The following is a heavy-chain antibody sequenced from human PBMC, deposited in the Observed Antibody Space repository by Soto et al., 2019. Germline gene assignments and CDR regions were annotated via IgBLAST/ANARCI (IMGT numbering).Heavy chain of an antibody. CDR3: ARDRGYSGYDSPRFYSGMDV. V-gene: IGHV3-33*01. J-gene: IGHJ6*02. D-gene: IGHD5-12*01. CDR2: IWYDGSNK. CDR1: GCTFSSYG. Sequence: GGSLRLSWAAAGCTFSSYGMHWVRQAPGKGLEWVAVIWYDGSNKWYADSVKGRFTISRDNSKNTLYLQMNSLRAEDTAVYSCARDRGYSGYDSPRFYSGMDVWGQGTTVTVSS.